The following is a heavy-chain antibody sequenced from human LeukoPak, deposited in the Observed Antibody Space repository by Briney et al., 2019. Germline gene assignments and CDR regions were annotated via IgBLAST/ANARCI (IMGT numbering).Heavy chain of an antibody. Sequence: ASVKVSCKASGYTFTSYGISCVRQAPGQGLEWMGWISAYNGNTNYAQKLQGRVTMTTDTSTSTAYMELRSLRSDDTAVYYCARYCSSTSCYAAATNWFDPWGQGTLVTVSS. V-gene: IGHV1-18*01. D-gene: IGHD2-2*01. CDR1: GYTFTSYG. CDR3: ARYCSSTSCYAAATNWFDP. J-gene: IGHJ5*02. CDR2: ISAYNGNT.